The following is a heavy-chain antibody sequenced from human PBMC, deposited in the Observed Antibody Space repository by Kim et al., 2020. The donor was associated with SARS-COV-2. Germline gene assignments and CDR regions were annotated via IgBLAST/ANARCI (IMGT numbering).Heavy chain of an antibody. V-gene: IGHV3-43*02. CDR2: ISCDGGIT. CDR1: GFTFDDYA. D-gene: IGHD5-12*01. Sequence: GGSLRLSCAASGFTFDDYALHWVRQAPGKGLEWVSLISCDGGITYYADSVKGRFTISRDKSKNSLYLQMNSLRTEDTALYYCAKVEDSYNYPVSSGAFDIWGQGTMVTVSS. CDR3: AKVEDSYNYPVSSGAFDI. J-gene: IGHJ3*02.